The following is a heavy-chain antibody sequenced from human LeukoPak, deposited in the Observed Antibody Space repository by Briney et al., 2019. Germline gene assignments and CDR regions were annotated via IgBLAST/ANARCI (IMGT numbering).Heavy chain of an antibody. CDR3: AKDWGQVPASISGH. CDR2: INTDGSST. V-gene: IGHV3-74*01. CDR1: GFTLRSYW. J-gene: IGHJ1*01. D-gene: IGHD2-2*01. Sequence: GSPGPSCAASGFTLRSYWKYLVRPAPGEGVVGGSRINTDGSSTSYADSVKGRFTNSRDTSRNTLFLQMNSLRTEDTAVYYCAKDWGQVPASISGHWGQGTLVTVSS.